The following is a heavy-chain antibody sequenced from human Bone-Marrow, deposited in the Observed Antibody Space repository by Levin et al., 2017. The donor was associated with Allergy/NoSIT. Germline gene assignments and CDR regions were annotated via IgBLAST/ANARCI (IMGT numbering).Heavy chain of an antibody. CDR3: ARGSSSSSTLFDY. CDR2: INPNSGGT. V-gene: IGHV1-2*04. CDR1: GYTFTGYY. J-gene: IGHJ4*02. Sequence: GESLKISCKASGYTFTGYYMHWVRQAPGQGLEWMGWINPNSGGTNYAQKFQGWVTMTRDTSISTAYMELSRLRSDDTAVYYCARGSSSSSTLFDYWGQGTLVTVSS. D-gene: IGHD6-6*01.